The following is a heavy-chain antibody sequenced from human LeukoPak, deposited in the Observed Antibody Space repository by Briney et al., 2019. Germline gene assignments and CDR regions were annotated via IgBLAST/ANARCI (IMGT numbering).Heavy chain of an antibody. D-gene: IGHD6-13*01. CDR2: VFYPGST. J-gene: IGHJ4*02. CDR3: ASRPAGSTWYGVFDY. CDR1: GGPIDRHY. V-gene: IGHV4-59*11. Sequence: SGTLSLTCTVSGGPIDRHYWSWVRQPPGKGLEWIGYVFYPGSTNYNPSLKSRVTMSLDTSRDQFPLRLTSVTAADTAIYYCASRPAGSTWYGVFDYWSQGTLVTVSS.